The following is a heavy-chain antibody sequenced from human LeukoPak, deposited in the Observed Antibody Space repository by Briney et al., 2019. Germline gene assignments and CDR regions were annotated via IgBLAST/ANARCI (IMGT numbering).Heavy chain of an antibody. CDR3: ARLWFGELLFDY. J-gene: IGHJ4*02. CDR2: IYTSGST. V-gene: IGHV4-4*07. D-gene: IGHD3-10*01. CDR1: GGSISSYY. Sequence: SETLSLTCTVSGGSISSYYWSWIRQPAGKRLEWIGRIYTSGSTNYNPSLKSRVTISVDTSKNQFSLKLSSVTAADTAVYYCARLWFGELLFDYWGQGTLVTVSS.